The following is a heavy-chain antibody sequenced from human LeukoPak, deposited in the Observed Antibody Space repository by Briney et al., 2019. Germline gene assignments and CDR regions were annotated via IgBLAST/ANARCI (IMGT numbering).Heavy chain of an antibody. V-gene: IGHV4-34*01. D-gene: IGHD6-13*01. J-gene: IGHJ6*02. CDR1: GGSISSYY. Sequence: SETLSLTCTVSGGSISSYYWSWIRQPPGKGLEWIGEINHSGSTNYNPSLKSRVTISVDTSKNQYSLKLSSVTAADTAVYYCARGRGSSWYYYYYGMDVWGQGTTVTVSS. CDR2: INHSGST. CDR3: ARGRGSSWYYYYYGMDV.